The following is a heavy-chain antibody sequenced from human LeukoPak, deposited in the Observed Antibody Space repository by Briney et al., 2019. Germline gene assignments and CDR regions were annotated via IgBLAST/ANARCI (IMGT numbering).Heavy chain of an antibody. CDR3: ARVPTVTFFDY. V-gene: IGHV4-61*01. J-gene: IGHJ4*02. Sequence: PSETLSLTCAVSGGSISSGSYSWTWIRQPPGKGLEWIGYIYYSGSTNYNPSLKSRVTTSVDTSKNQLSLKLSSVTAADTAVYYCARVPTVTFFDYWGQGTLATVSS. CDR2: IYYSGST. D-gene: IGHD4-17*01. CDR1: GGSISSGSYS.